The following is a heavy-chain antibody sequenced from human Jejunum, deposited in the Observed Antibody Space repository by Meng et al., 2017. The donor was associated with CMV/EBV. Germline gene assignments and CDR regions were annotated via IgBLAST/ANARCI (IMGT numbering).Heavy chain of an antibody. V-gene: IGHV3-21*01. CDR2: IGSYNGYK. CDR1: IFS. J-gene: IGHJ5*02. Sequence: IFSMDWVRQTPGKGLEWVSSIGSYNGYKYYADSVQGRFTISRDDAKNSLYLQMDSLRAEDSAVYYCARGVPNYDFWSGYYNWFDPWGQGTLVTVSS. CDR3: ARGVPNYDFWSGYYNWFDP. D-gene: IGHD3-3*01.